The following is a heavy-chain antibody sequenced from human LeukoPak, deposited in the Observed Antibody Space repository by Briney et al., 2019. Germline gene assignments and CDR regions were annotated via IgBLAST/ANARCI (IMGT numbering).Heavy chain of an antibody. V-gene: IGHV4-59*12. CDR1: DGSINGYY. CDR2: MYSGGTT. Sequence: SETLSLTCTVSDGSINGYYWSWIRQPPGKGLDWIGYMYSGGTTNYSPSLKSRVTISVDRSKNQFSLKLSSVTAADTAVYYCARWDTAMASNWFDPWGQGTLVTVSS. J-gene: IGHJ5*02. CDR3: ARWDTAMASNWFDP. D-gene: IGHD5-18*01.